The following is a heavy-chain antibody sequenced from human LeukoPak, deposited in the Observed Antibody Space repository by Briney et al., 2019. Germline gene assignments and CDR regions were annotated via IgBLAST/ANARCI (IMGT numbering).Heavy chain of an antibody. J-gene: IGHJ6*03. D-gene: IGHD2-21*01. Sequence: SETLSLTCAVSGGSISTYYWSWIRQPPGKGLEWIGYIYTSGSTNDNPSLKSRVTISVDTSKNQFSLKLSSVTAADTAVYYCARGLRDEDRHYNYYYMDVWGKGTTVTVSS. V-gene: IGHV4-4*09. CDR1: GGSISTYY. CDR2: IYTSGST. CDR3: ARGLRDEDRHYNYYYMDV.